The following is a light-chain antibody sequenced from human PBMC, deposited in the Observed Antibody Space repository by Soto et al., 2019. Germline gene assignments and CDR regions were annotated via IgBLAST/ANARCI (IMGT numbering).Light chain of an antibody. V-gene: IGLV2-14*03. CDR2: DVY. CDR3: TSYTPSNTLT. J-gene: IGLJ2*01. CDR1: SRDIGAYNY. Sequence: QSVLTQPASVSGAPGQAITIGCTGTSRDIGAYNYVSWYQQYPGKAPKPMIYDVYTRPSGVSDRFSGSKSGNTASLPISGLQPEDEAVYYCTSYTPSNTLTIGGGTKLTVL.